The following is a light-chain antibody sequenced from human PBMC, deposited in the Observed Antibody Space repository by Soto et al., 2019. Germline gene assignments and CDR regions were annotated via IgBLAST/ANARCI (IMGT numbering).Light chain of an antibody. CDR2: DVS. CDR1: SSDVGFSNY. V-gene: IGLV2-14*03. CDR3: SSYTNSDTDV. J-gene: IGLJ1*01. Sequence: QSALTQPASVSGSPGQSITISCTGTSSDVGFSNYVSWYQQHPGKAPKLIISDVSNRPSGVSSRFSGSKSGNAASLTISGLQAEDEADYYCSSYTNSDTDVFGTGTQLTVL.